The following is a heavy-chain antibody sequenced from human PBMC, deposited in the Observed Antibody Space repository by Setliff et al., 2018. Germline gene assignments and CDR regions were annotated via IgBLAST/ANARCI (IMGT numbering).Heavy chain of an antibody. D-gene: IGHD2-21*02. Sequence: LSLTCTAYGGTFSDYHWTWIRQSPEKGLEWIGEINHRGSTNYNPSLKGRVTISVDTSKNQFSLKLNSVTAADTAVYYCARGDATAPDYWGQGTQVTVSS. CDR3: ARGDATAPDY. V-gene: IGHV4-34*01. CDR1: GGTFSDYH. CDR2: INHRGST. J-gene: IGHJ4*02.